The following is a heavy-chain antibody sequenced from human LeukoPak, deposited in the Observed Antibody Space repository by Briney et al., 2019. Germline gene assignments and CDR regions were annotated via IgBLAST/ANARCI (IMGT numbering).Heavy chain of an antibody. CDR1: GFTFSSYA. V-gene: IGHV3-48*03. CDR3: ARASVRYGIIDY. D-gene: IGHD5-18*01. CDR2: ISSSGSTI. Sequence: GGSLRLSCAASGFTFSSYAMNWVRQAPGKGLEWVSYISSSGSTIYYADSVKGRFTISRDNAKNSLYLQMNSLRAEDMAVYYCARASVRYGIIDYWGQGTLVTVSS. J-gene: IGHJ4*02.